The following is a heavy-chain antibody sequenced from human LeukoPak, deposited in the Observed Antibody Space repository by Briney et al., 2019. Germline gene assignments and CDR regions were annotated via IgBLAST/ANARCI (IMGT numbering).Heavy chain of an antibody. D-gene: IGHD2-8*01. CDR2: VSGSGDST. J-gene: IGHJ5*02. V-gene: IGHV3-23*01. CDR3: AKTNGNWFDP. Sequence: PGGSLRLSCAASGFTFSNYGMSWVRQAPGRGLEWVSTVSGSGDSTYYADSVKGRFTISRDNSKNTLYLQMNSLRAEDTAVYYCAKTNGNWFDPWGQGTLVTVSS. CDR1: GFTFSNYG.